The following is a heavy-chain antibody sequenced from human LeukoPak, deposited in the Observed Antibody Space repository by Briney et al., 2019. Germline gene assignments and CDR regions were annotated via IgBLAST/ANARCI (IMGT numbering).Heavy chain of an antibody. J-gene: IGHJ6*02. CDR3: ARATNCSSTSCHMDV. CDR1: GGSFSGYY. V-gene: IGHV4-34*01. D-gene: IGHD2-2*01. CDR2: INHSGST. Sequence: SGTLSLTCAVYGGSFSGYYWSWIRQPPGKGLEWIGEINHSGSTNYNPSLKSRVTISVDTSKNQFSLKLSSVAAADTAVYYCARATNCSSTSCHMDVWGQGTTVTVSS.